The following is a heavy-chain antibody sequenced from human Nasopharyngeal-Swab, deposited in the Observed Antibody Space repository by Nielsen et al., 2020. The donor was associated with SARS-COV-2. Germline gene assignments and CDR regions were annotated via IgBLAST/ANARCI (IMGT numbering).Heavy chain of an antibody. CDR3: TTDLDSSGSNWGY. Sequence: GESLKISCAASGFSFRTYSMNWVRQAPGKGLEWVSSISSSSYIYYGDSMKGRFTISRDNAKNSLYLQMNSLRAEDTAVYYCTTDLDSSGSNWGYWGQGTLVTVSS. CDR1: GFSFRTYS. J-gene: IGHJ4*02. D-gene: IGHD3-22*01. CDR2: ISSSSYI. V-gene: IGHV3-21*04.